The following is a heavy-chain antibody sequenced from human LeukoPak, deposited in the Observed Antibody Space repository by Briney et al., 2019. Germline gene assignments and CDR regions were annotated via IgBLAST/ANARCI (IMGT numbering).Heavy chain of an antibody. J-gene: IGHJ4*02. CDR3: ARRGSDRSGYFDY. Sequence: PSETLSLTCTVSGASISPYYCNWIRQPAGKGLEWIGRIYTSGSTYYNPSLKSRVTMSVDRSMNHFSLKRSSVTAADTAVYYCARRGSDRSGYFDYWGRGNLVTVSS. CDR1: GASISPYY. D-gene: IGHD3-22*01. CDR2: IYTSGST. V-gene: IGHV4-4*07.